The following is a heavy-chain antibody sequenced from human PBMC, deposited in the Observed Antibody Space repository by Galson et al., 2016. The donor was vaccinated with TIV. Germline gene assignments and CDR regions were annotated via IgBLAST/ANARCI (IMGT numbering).Heavy chain of an antibody. CDR1: GYTFTSYA. D-gene: IGHD3-9*01. J-gene: IGHJ6*02. CDR3: ARDPHYGFLTNSLPDGMDV. CDR2: INAGTGNT. Sequence: SVKVSCKASGYTFTSYALHWVRQAPGQRLEWMGWINAGTGNTKYSQKFQGRVTISRDTSASTAYMELSSLRSEDTAVYYCARDPHYGFLTNSLPDGMDVWGQGTTVTVS. V-gene: IGHV1-3*01.